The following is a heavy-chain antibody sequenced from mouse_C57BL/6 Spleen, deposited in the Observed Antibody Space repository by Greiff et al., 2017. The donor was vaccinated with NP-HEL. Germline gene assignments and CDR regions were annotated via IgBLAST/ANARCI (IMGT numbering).Heavy chain of an antibody. D-gene: IGHD2-3*01. CDR2: IYIGNGYT. J-gene: IGHJ4*01. Sequence: VQLQQSGAELVRPGSSVKMSCKTSGYTFTSYGINWVKQRPGQGLEWIGYIYIGNGYTEYNEKFKGKATLTSDTSSNTDYMQLSSLTSEDSAIYVWERSYDGYGPYAMDYWGQGTSVTVSS. CDR1: GYTFTSYG. CDR3: ERSYDGYGPYAMDY. V-gene: IGHV1-58*01.